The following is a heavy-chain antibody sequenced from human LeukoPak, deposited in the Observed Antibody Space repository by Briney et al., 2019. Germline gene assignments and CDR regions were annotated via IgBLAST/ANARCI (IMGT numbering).Heavy chain of an antibody. V-gene: IGHV1-8*01. CDR2: MNPNSGNT. CDR3: ARGRFYVFWSGYYAGNWFDP. D-gene: IGHD3-3*01. J-gene: IGHJ5*02. Sequence: ASVKVSCKASGYTFTSYDINWVRQATGQGLEWMGWMNPNSGNTGYAQKFQGRVTMTRNTSITTAYLDSRRLRSEDTAVYYCARGRFYVFWSGYYAGNWFDPWGQGTLVTVSS. CDR1: GYTFTSYD.